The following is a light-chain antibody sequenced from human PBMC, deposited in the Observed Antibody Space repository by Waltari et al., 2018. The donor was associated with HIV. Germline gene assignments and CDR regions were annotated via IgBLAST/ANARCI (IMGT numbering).Light chain of an antibody. CDR3: LQDSKYPLT. CDR2: AAS. V-gene: IGKV1-6*01. Sequence: AIQMTQSPSSLYASVGDRVTITCRASQVISNDLGWFQKKPGKAPKVLIYAASSLQSGVPSRFSASGSGTEFTLTISCLQPEDFASYYCLQDSKYPLTFGGGTKVEIK. J-gene: IGKJ4*01. CDR1: QVISND.